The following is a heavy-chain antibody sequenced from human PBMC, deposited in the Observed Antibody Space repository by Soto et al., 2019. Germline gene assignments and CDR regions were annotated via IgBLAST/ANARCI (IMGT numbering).Heavy chain of an antibody. J-gene: IGHJ6*02. D-gene: IGHD3-16*02. CDR2: IYYSGST. CDR1: GGSISSGGYY. Sequence: PSETLSLTCTVSGGSISSGGYYWSWIRQHPGKGLEWIGYIYYSGSTYYNPSLKSRVTISVDTSKNQFSLKLSSVTAADTAVYYCARDYRASYPAYYYYGMDVWGQGTTVTVPS. V-gene: IGHV4-31*03. CDR3: ARDYRASYPAYYYYGMDV.